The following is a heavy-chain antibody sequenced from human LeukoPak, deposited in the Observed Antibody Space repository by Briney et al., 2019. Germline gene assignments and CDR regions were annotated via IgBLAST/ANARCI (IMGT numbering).Heavy chain of an antibody. J-gene: IGHJ6*02. CDR3: TTDNAPGMDV. CDR2: IRDEPDGGTT. D-gene: IGHD2-2*01. Sequence: GGSLRLSCEASGFTFSAYAMTWVRQAPGKGLEWVGLIRDEPDGGTTDYAAPVKGRFTISRDDSKSMLYLQMNSLKTEDTAVYYCTTDNAPGMDVWGQGTTVTVSS. V-gene: IGHV3-15*01. CDR1: GFTFSAYA.